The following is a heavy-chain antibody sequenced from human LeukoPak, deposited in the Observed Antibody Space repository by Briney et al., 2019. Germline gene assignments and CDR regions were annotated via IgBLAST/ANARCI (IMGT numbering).Heavy chain of an antibody. V-gene: IGHV4-39*07. Sequence: PSETLSLTCTVSGGSISSSSYYWGWIRQPPGKGLEWIGSIYYSGSTYYNPSLKSRVTISVDTSKNQFSLKLSSVTAADTAVYYCARRAPGNAAWYFDLWGRGTLVTVSS. CDR3: ARRAPGNAAWYFDL. D-gene: IGHD4-4*01. CDR2: IYYSGST. CDR1: GGSISSSSYY. J-gene: IGHJ2*01.